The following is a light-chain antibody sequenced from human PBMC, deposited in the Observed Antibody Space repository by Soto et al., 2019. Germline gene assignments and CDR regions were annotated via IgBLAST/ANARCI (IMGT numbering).Light chain of an antibody. CDR1: QSVSSSY. CDR2: DAS. CDR3: QQNNRWPHIT. J-gene: IGKJ5*01. Sequence: EIILTQSPATLSLSPGERATLSCGASQSVSSSYVAWYQYRPGLAPRLLIHDASSRATGIPDRFSGSGSGTQFTLTISRLQSEDSAVYFCQQNNRWPHITFGQGTRLEIK. V-gene: IGKV3D-20*01.